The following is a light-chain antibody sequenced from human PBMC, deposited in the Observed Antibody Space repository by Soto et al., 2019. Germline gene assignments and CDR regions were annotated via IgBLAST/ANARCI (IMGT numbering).Light chain of an antibody. J-gene: IGKJ2*01. CDR1: QSVSSNY. Sequence: EIVLTQSPGTLSLSPGERVTLSCRASQSVSSNYFAWYQQKPGQAPRLLIHGVSSRATGIPDRFSGSGSGPEFTLTISRLEPEDFALYYCQQYGSSPRTFGQGTQLEIK. V-gene: IGKV3-20*01. CDR3: QQYGSSPRT. CDR2: GVS.